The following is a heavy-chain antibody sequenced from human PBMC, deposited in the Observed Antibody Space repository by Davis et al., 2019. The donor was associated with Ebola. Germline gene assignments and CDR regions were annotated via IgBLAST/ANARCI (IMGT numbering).Heavy chain of an antibody. Sequence: PGGSLRLSCAASGFTFDDYAMHWVRQAPGKGLEWDSGIIWNSGSIVYADSVKGRFTISRDNAKNSLYLQMNSLRVEDTALYYCAKDSRGVTTIRGPFDFWGQGTLVTVSS. V-gene: IGHV3-9*01. CDR1: GFTFDDYA. D-gene: IGHD5-12*01. CDR2: IIWNSGSI. CDR3: AKDSRGVTTIRGPFDF. J-gene: IGHJ4*02.